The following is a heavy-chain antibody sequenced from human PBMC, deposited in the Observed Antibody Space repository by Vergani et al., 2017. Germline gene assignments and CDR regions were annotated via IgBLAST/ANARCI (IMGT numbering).Heavy chain of an antibody. Sequence: VQLVESGGGVVQPGRSLRLSCAASGFTFSSYAMSWVRQAPGKGLEWVSAISGSGGSTYYADSGKGRFTISRDNSKNTLYLQMNSLRAEDTAVYYCARNLAYCGGDCYSFDYWGQGTLVTVSS. V-gene: IGHV3-23*04. J-gene: IGHJ4*02. CDR1: GFTFSSYA. CDR2: ISGSGGST. CDR3: ARNLAYCGGDCYSFDY. D-gene: IGHD2-21*02.